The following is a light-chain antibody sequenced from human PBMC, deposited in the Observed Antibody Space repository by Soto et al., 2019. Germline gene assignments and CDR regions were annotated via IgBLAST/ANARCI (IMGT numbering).Light chain of an antibody. J-gene: IGKJ3*01. Sequence: DIQMTQSPSTLSASVGDRVTITCRASQSISSWLAWYQQKPGKAPKLLIYEASNLESGVPSRFSGSGSGTEFTLTISSLQSGDFATYYCQQYNSYPWTFGPGTKVDVK. CDR1: QSISSW. CDR2: EAS. V-gene: IGKV1-5*03. CDR3: QQYNSYPWT.